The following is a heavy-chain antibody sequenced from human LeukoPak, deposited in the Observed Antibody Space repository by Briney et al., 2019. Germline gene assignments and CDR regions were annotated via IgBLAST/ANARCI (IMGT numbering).Heavy chain of an antibody. CDR2: IIPIFGTA. CDR1: GGTFSSYA. J-gene: IGHJ4*02. D-gene: IGHD3-22*01. V-gene: IGHV1-69*05. Sequence: SVRVSCKASGGTFSSYAISWVRQAPGQGLEWMGGIIPIFGTANYAQKFQGRVTITTDESTSTAYMELSSLRSEDTAVYYCAVNYYDSSGYRFDYWGQGTLVTVSS. CDR3: AVNYYDSSGYRFDY.